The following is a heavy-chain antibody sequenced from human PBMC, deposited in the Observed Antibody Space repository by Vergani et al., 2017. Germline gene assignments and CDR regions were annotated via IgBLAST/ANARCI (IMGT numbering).Heavy chain of an antibody. Sequence: QVQLQQWGAGLLKPSETLSLTCAVYGGSFSGYYWSWIRQPPGKGLEWIGEINHSGSTNYNPSLKSRVTISVDTSKNQFSLKLSSVTAADTAVYYCATRYCSGGSCYPSLNYWGQGNLVTVSS. J-gene: IGHJ4*02. CDR3: ATRYCSGGSCYPSLNY. D-gene: IGHD2-15*01. CDR1: GGSFSGYY. CDR2: INHSGST. V-gene: IGHV4-34*01.